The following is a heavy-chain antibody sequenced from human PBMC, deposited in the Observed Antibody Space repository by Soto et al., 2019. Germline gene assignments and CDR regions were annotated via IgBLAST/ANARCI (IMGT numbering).Heavy chain of an antibody. CDR2: ISGSGGST. J-gene: IGHJ6*02. CDR3: AKDMLWFGELAPASAGMDV. CDR1: GFTFSSYA. Sequence: QPGGSLRLSCAASGFTFSSYAMSWVRQAPGKGLEWVSAISGSGGSTYYADSVKGRFTISRDNSKNTLYLQMNSLRAEDTAVYYCAKDMLWFGELAPASAGMDVWGQGTTVTVSS. D-gene: IGHD3-10*01. V-gene: IGHV3-23*01.